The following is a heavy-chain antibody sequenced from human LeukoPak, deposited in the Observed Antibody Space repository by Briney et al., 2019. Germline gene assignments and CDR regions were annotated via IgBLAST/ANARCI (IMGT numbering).Heavy chain of an antibody. J-gene: IGHJ4*02. CDR2: ISYNGNNK. V-gene: IGHV3-30-3*02. D-gene: IGHD2-2*01. CDR3: AKAARYCSSTSCFYFDY. CDR1: GFTFSSYA. Sequence: GGSLRLSCVASGFTFSSYAMHWVRQAPGKGLEWVAVISYNGNNKYNADSVKGRFTISRDNSKNTLYLQMNSLRAEDTAVYYCAKAARYCSSTSCFYFDYWGQGTLVTVSS.